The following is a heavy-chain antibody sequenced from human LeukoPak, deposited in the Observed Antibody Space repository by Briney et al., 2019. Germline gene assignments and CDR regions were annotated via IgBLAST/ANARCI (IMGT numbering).Heavy chain of an antibody. D-gene: IGHD6-13*01. J-gene: IGHJ6*02. CDR3: ARDQNDGSSSWYRPYYYYGMDV. CDR2: ISSSSSTI. Sequence: GGSLRLSCAASGFTFSSYSMNWVRQAPGKGLEWVSYISSSSSTIYYADSVKGRFTISRDNAKNSLYLQMNSLRAEDTAVYYCARDQNDGSSSWYRPYYYYGMDVWGQGTTVTVSS. CDR1: GFTFSSYS. V-gene: IGHV3-48*04.